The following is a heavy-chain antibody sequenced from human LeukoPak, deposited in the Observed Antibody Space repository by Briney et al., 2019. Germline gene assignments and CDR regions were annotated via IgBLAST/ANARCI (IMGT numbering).Heavy chain of an antibody. V-gene: IGHV1-8*01. J-gene: IGHJ5*02. CDR3: ARIGARYSYGYGRNWFDP. D-gene: IGHD5-18*01. CDR2: MNPNSGNT. CDR1: GYTFTSYD. Sequence: ASVKVSCKASGYTFTSYDINWVRQATGQGLEWMGWMNPNSGNTGYAQKFQGRVTMTRNTSISTAYMELSSLRSEDTAVDYCARIGARYSYGYGRNWFDPWGQGTLVTVSS.